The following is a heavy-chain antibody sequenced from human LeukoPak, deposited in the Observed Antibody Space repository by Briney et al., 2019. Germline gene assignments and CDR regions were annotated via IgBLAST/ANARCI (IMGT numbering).Heavy chain of an antibody. V-gene: IGHV3-21*01. Sequence: GGSLRLSCAASGFTFSTYSMNRVRQAPGKGLEWVSSITSSSTYIYYADSVKGRFTISRDNAKNSLYLQMNSLRAEDTAVYYCASGGFYCSSTNCPPDWGQGTLVTVSS. CDR3: ASGGFYCSSTNCPPD. J-gene: IGHJ4*02. CDR1: GFTFSTYS. CDR2: ITSSSTYI. D-gene: IGHD2-2*01.